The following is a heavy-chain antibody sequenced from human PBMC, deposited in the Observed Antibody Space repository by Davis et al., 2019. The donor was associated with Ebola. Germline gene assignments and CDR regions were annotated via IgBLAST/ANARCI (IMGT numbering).Heavy chain of an antibody. J-gene: IGHJ4*02. CDR3: AREVGETKLDQ. D-gene: IGHD1-26*01. CDR1: GYTFTSYG. CDR2: IRTYNGHT. Sequence: ASVKVSCKASGYTFTSYGISWVRQAPGQGLEWMGWIRTYNGHTNYAQKFQGRVTLTADESTSTAYMELTNLRSDDTAVYYCAREVGETKLDQWGQGTLVTVSS. V-gene: IGHV1-18*01.